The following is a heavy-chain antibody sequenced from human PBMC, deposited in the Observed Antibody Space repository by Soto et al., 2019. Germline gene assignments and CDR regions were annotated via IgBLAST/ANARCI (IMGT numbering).Heavy chain of an antibody. CDR2: LSDFDNT. CDR1: GFTFSRHD. D-gene: IGHD6-13*01. V-gene: IGHV3-23*01. J-gene: IGHJ4*02. Sequence: EVQLLESGGGLVQPGGSLRLSCAASGFTFSRHDMSWVRHAPGKGLEWVSTLSDFDNTYYADFVKGRFIISRDISKNTLSMQMNSLRVDETAVDYCAKDPRTDSTNMGYYFDYWGQGPLVTVSS. CDR3: AKDPRTDSTNMGYYFDY.